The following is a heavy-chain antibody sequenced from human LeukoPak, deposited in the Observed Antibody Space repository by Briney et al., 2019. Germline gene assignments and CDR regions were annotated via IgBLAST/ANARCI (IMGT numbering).Heavy chain of an antibody. CDR1: GFTFSSYA. V-gene: IGHV3-23*01. CDR2: ISSSGGST. J-gene: IGHJ4*02. Sequence: HPGGSLRLSCAASGFTFSSYAMSWVRQAPGKGLEWVSAISSSGGSTYYADSVKGRFTISRDNSKNTLYLQMNSLRAEDTAVYYCAKDPERDDSSGFRPQWGYYFDYWGQGTLVTVSS. CDR3: AKDPERDDSSGFRPQWGYYFDY. D-gene: IGHD3-22*01.